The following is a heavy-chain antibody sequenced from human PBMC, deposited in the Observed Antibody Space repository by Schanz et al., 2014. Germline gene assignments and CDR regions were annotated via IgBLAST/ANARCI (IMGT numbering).Heavy chain of an antibody. CDR3: ANRGHLPGWFDS. CDR2: INQAASVQ. V-gene: IGHV3-7*03. Sequence: EVQLGESGGGLVQPGGSLRLSCAASGFTFSAYWMAWVRQAPGKGVEWVAAINQAASVQYYVDSVKGRFTISRDNSKNIVYLQMNRLRAEDTAVYYCANRGHLPGWFDSWGQGILVTVSS. CDR1: GFTFSAYW. D-gene: IGHD3-10*01. J-gene: IGHJ5*01.